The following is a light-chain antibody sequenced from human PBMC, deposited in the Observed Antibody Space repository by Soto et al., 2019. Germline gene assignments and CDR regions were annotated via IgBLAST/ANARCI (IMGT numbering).Light chain of an antibody. J-gene: IGKJ1*01. CDR3: QQGFSAPPRT. CDR2: DAS. Sequence: DIQMTQSPSPLSASVGDRITITCRSSQSINNYLNWYQQRPGKAPKVIIYDASSLQSGVPSRFSGSGSGTDFALTISSLQPEDFATYYCQQGFSAPPRTFGQGTKV. CDR1: QSINNY. V-gene: IGKV1-39*01.